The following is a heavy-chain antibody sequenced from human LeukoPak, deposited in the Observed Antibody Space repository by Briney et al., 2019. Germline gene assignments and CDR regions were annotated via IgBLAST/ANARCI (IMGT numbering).Heavy chain of an antibody. D-gene: IGHD3-10*01. V-gene: IGHV4-59*01. CDR2: IYYSGST. J-gene: IGHJ4*02. CDR3: ARSELLWFGGVNSGFDY. Sequence: PETLSLTCTVSGGSFSSYYWSWIRQPPGKGLEWIGYIYYSGSTNYNPSLKSRVTISLDTSKNQFSLKLSSVTAADTAVYYCARSELLWFGGVNSGFDYWGQGTLVTVSS. CDR1: GGSFSSYY.